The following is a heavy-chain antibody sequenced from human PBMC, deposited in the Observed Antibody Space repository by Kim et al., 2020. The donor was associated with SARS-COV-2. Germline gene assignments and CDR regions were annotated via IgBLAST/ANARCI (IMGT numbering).Heavy chain of an antibody. CDR3: ARHYSIDPFDI. D-gene: IGHD2-15*01. V-gene: IGHV4-59*08. J-gene: IGHJ3*02. CDR2: ISDSGDT. CDR1: GASIRRYY. Sequence: SETLSLTCTVSGASIRRYYWSWIRQPPGKGLEWIGYISDSGDTKYNPSLESRVTISVDTSKSQFSLKLTSVTAADTAVYHCARHYSIDPFDIWGQGTMVTVSS.